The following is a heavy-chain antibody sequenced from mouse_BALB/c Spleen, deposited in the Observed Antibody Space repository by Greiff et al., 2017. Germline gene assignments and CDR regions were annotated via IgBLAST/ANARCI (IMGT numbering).Heavy chain of an antibody. V-gene: IGHV14-3*02. CDR2: IDPANGNT. J-gene: IGHJ3*01. CDR1: GFNIKDTY. Sequence: VQLKESGAELVKPGASVKLSCTASGFNIKDTYMHWVKQRPEQGLEWIGRIDPANGNTKYDPKFQGKATITADTSSNTAYLQLSGLTSEDTAVYYCAREGNYDLPWFAYWGQGTLVTVSA. CDR3: AREGNYDLPWFAY. D-gene: IGHD2-1*01.